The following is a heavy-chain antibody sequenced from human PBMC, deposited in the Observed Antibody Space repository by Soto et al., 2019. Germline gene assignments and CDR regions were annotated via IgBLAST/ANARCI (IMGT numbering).Heavy chain of an antibody. CDR3: ARSRRGAYSSGWYSLSGYYNYGIDV. Sequence: PGESLKISCKGSGYSYTSYWIGWVRQMPGKGLEWMGIIYPGDSDTKYSPSLQGQVTISADTSISTAYLQWTSLKASDTAMYYCARSRRGAYSSGWYSLSGYYNYGIDVWGQGPMVTVSS. V-gene: IGHV5-51*01. J-gene: IGHJ6*02. CDR1: GYSYTSYW. CDR2: IYPGDSDT. D-gene: IGHD6-19*01.